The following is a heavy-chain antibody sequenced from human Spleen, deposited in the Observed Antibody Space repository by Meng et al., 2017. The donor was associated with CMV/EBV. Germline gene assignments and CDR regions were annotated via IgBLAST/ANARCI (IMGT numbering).Heavy chain of an antibody. CDR3: ARVPLYYYDNNGYYDY. CDR2: IRAYNGTT. V-gene: IGHV1-18*01. CDR1: GYPFTCYG. Sequence: SGYPFTCYGISWVRQAPGQGLEWLRCIRAYNGTTNYAQKLQGRVTMTTDTSTSTAYMELRSLRSDDTAVYYCARVPLYYYDNNGYYDYWGQGTLVTVSS. D-gene: IGHD3-22*01. J-gene: IGHJ4*02.